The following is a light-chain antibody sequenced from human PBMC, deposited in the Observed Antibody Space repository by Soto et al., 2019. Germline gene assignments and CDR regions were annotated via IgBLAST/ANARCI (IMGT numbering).Light chain of an antibody. CDR1: SSNIGSNT. CDR3: AAWDDSLSGPV. Sequence: QAVVTQPPSASGTPGQRVTISCSGGSSNIGSNTVSWYRQLPGTAPKVLLYADDQRPSGVPGRFSGSKSGTSASLAISGLQSDDEADYFCAAWDDSLSGPVFGGGTKVTVL. J-gene: IGLJ2*01. CDR2: ADD. V-gene: IGLV1-44*01.